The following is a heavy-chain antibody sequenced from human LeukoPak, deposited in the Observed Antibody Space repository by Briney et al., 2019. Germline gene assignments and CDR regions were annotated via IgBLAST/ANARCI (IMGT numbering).Heavy chain of an antibody. J-gene: IGHJ4*02. D-gene: IGHD6-13*01. CDR1: GFTFSSYG. Sequence: PGGSLRLSCAASGFTFSSYGMHWVRQAPGKGLEWVAFIRYDGSNKYYADSVKGRFTISRDNSKNTLYLQMNSLRAEDTAVYYCAKGISSSSWYDYRGQGTLVTVSS. CDR3: AKGISSSSWYDY. V-gene: IGHV3-30*02. CDR2: IRYDGSNK.